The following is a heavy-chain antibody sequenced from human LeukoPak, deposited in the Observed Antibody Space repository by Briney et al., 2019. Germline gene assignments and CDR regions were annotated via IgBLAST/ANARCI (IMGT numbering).Heavy chain of an antibody. CDR2: ISYDGNHK. J-gene: IGHJ4*02. D-gene: IGHD3-9*01. CDR1: GFTFSSYG. CDR3: AKDYYDILTGYYGPDY. V-gene: IGHV3-30*18. Sequence: GGSLRLSCAASGFTFSSYGTHWVRQAPGKGLEWVAVISYDGNHKYYADSVKGRFTISRDNSKNTLYLQMNSLRAEDTAVYYCAKDYYDILTGYYGPDYWGQGTLVTVSS.